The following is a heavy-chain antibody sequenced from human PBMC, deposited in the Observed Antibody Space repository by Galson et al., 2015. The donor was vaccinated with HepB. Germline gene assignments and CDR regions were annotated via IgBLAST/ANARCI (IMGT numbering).Heavy chain of an antibody. CDR1: GFTVSSNY. Sequence: SLRLSCAASGFTVSSNYMSWVRQAPGKGLEWVSVIYSGGSTYYADSVKGRFTISRDNAKNSLYLQMNSLRAEDTALYYCAGGITMVRGVITPHSYYYYGMDVWGQGTTVTVSS. CDR3: AGGITMVRGVITPHSYYYYGMDV. D-gene: IGHD3-10*01. CDR2: IYSGGST. J-gene: IGHJ6*02. V-gene: IGHV3-53*01.